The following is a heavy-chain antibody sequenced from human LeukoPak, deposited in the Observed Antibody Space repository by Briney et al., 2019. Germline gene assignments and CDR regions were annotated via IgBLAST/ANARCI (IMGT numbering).Heavy chain of an antibody. CDR2: IRYDGSNK. CDR1: GFTFSSYG. CDR3: AKGYQDYFDY. V-gene: IGHV3-30*02. Sequence: GGSLRLSCAASGFTFSSYGMHWVRQAPGKGLEWVAFIRYDGSNKYYADSVKGRFTISRDNAKNSLYLQMNSLRAEDTAVYYCAKGYQDYFDYWGQGTLVTVSS. J-gene: IGHJ4*02. D-gene: IGHD3-16*02.